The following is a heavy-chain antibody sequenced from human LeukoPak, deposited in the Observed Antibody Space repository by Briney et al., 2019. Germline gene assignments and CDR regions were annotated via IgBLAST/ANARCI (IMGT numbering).Heavy chain of an antibody. CDR1: GFTFSSYA. CDR2: ISGSGGST. V-gene: IGHV3-23*01. CDR3: AKSDVSSWGNPKSYYYYYMDV. Sequence: PGGSLRLSCAASGFTFSSYAMSWVRQAPGKGLEWVSAISGSGGSTYYADSVKGRFTISRDNSKNTLYLQMNSLRGEDTAVYYCAKSDVSSWGNPKSYYYYYMDVWGKGTTVTVSS. J-gene: IGHJ6*03. D-gene: IGHD6-13*01.